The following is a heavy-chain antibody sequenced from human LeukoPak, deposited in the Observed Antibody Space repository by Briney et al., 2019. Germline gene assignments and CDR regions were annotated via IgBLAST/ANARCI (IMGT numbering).Heavy chain of an antibody. J-gene: IGHJ4*02. CDR2: IYYSGST. Sequence: PSETLSLTCTVSGGSISSYYWSWIRQPPGKGLELIGYIYYSGSTNYNPSLKRRVTISVDTSKNQFSLKLSSVTAADTAVYYCAREVYHYDSSGYYIDYWGQGTLVTVSS. CDR1: GGSISSYY. D-gene: IGHD3-22*01. CDR3: AREVYHYDSSGYYIDY. V-gene: IGHV4-59*01.